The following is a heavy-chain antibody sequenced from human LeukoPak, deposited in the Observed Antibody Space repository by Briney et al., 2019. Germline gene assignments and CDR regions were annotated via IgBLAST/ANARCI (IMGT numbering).Heavy chain of an antibody. V-gene: IGHV4-39*02. CDR1: GGSIRSSYYY. D-gene: IGHD2-8*01. J-gene: IGHJ6*02. CDR2: IYDSGST. Sequence: PSETLSLTCTVSGGSIRSSYYYWGWIRQPPGKGLEWIGSIYDSGSTYYNPSLKSRVTISVDTSKNQFSLKLNSVTAADTAVYYCAKERCTNAVCYFGSGMDVWGQGTTVTVSS. CDR3: AKERCTNAVCYFGSGMDV.